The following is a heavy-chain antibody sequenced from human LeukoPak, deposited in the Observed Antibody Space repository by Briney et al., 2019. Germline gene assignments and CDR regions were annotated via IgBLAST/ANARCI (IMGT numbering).Heavy chain of an antibody. CDR1: GFTFSDYY. D-gene: IGHD1-26*01. CDR2: ISSSGSTI. J-gene: IGHJ4*02. V-gene: IGHV3-11*04. CDR3: ARVGAQWELEVSQAGFDY. Sequence: GGSLRLSCAASGFTFSDYYMSWIRQAPGKGLEWVSYISSSGSTIYYADSVKGRFTISRDNAKNSLYLQMNSLRAEDTAVYYCARVGAQWELEVSQAGFDYWGQGTLVTVSS.